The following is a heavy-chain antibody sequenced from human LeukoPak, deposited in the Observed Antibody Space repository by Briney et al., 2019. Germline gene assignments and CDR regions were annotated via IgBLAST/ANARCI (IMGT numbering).Heavy chain of an antibody. D-gene: IGHD6-19*01. CDR3: ARGAGWYSSGWYPRVYYYYYYMDV. V-gene: IGHV3-48*03. CDR1: GFTFSSYE. Sequence: GGSLRLSCAASGFTFSSYEMNWVRQAPGKGLEWVSYISSSGSTIYYADSVKGRFTISRDNAKNSLYLQMNSLRAEDTAVYYCARGAGWYSSGWYPRVYYYYYYMDVWGKGATVTVAS. CDR2: ISSSGSTI. J-gene: IGHJ6*03.